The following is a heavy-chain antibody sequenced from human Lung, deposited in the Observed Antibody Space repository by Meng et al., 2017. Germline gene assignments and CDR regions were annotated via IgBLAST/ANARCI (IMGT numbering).Heavy chain of an antibody. Sequence: QVQLQESGPRLVRPSQTLSLTCTVSGASISSAVFWIWIRQPPGKDLEWIGYISYSGATHYNPSLKSRLTISVDTAKNQFSLSLSSVTAADTAVYYCARGDYDGLAYWGQGTLVTVSS. D-gene: IGHD4-17*01. J-gene: IGHJ4*02. CDR1: GASISSAVF. V-gene: IGHV4-30-4*01. CDR3: ARGDYDGLAY. CDR2: ISYSGAT.